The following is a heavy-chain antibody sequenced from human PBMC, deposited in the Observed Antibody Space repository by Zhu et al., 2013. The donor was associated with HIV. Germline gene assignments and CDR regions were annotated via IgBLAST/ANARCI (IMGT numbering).Heavy chain of an antibody. CDR2: INPNSGGT. CDR3: ASGVVRGAIMDWFDP. CDR1: GYTFTGFY. Sequence: QVQLVQSGAEVKKPGASVKVSCKASGYTFTGFYMHWVRQAPGQGLQWMGWINPNSGGTNFAQKFQGRVTMTRDTSISTAYMELSSLRSEDTAVYYCASGVVRGAIMDWFDPWGQGTLVTVSS. D-gene: IGHD3-10*01. J-gene: IGHJ5*02. V-gene: IGHV1-2*02.